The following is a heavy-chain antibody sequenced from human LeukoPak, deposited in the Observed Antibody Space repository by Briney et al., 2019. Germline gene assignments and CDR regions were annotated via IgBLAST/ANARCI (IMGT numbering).Heavy chain of an antibody. Sequence: GGSLRLSCAAPGFTFSSYGMHWVHQAPGKGLEWVAVISYDGSNKYYADSVKGRFTISRDNSKNTLYLQMNSLRAEDTAVYYCAKDLRVTVTTDYYYYGMDVWGQGTTVTVSS. CDR2: ISYDGSNK. CDR3: AKDLRVTVTTDYYYYGMDV. CDR1: GFTFSSYG. V-gene: IGHV3-30*18. D-gene: IGHD4-17*01. J-gene: IGHJ6*02.